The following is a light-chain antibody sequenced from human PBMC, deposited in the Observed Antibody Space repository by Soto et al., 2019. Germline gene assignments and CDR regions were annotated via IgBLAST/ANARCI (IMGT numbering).Light chain of an antibody. J-gene: IGKJ1*01. CDR2: GAS. CDR3: QQYGSSPTWT. CDR1: QSVSSSD. V-gene: IGKV3-20*01. Sequence: EIVLTQSPGTLSLSPGERATLSCRASQSVSSSDLAWYQQKPGQAPRLLIYGASSRATGIPDRFSGSGSGTDFTLTMSRLEPEDFAVYYCQQYGSSPTWTFGQGTKVEIK.